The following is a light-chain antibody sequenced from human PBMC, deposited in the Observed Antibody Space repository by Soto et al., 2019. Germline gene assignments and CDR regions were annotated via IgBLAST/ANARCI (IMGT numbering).Light chain of an antibody. V-gene: IGKV3-15*01. CDR2: GVS. Sequence: EIVMTQSPATLSVSPGERATLSCGASQSVRSDLAWYQHKPGQAPRLLIYGVSTRATGISARFSGGGSVTEFTLTISSLQSEDFAVYYCQQYEKWPPSITFGQGTRLEI. CDR3: QQYEKWPPSIT. CDR1: QSVRSD. J-gene: IGKJ5*01.